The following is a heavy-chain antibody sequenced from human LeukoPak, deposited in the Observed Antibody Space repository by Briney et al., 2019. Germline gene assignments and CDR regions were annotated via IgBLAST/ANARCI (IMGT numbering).Heavy chain of an antibody. D-gene: IGHD6-13*01. CDR2: IYWDDDK. CDR3: AHSNDDITAAGSFDP. V-gene: IGHV2-5*02. CDR1: GFSLSTSGVG. J-gene: IGHJ5*02. Sequence: SGPTLVNPTQTLTLTCTFSGFSLSTSGVGVGWIRQPPGEALEWLALIYWDDDKRYSPSLKSRVTITKDTSKNQVVLTMTNMDPVDTATYSCAHSNDDITAAGSFDPWGQGTLVTVSS.